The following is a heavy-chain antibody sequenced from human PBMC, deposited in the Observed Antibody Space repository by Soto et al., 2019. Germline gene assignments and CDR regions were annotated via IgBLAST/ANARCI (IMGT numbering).Heavy chain of an antibody. CDR3: ARGVDGKGYSYAHVVSYYYYYYMDV. CDR2: IYYSGST. V-gene: IGHV4-31*03. Sequence: QVQLQESGPGLVKPSQTLSLTCTVSGGSISSGGYYWSWIRQHPGKGLEWIGYIYYSGSTYYNPSLKSRVTISVDTSKNQFSLKLSSVTAADTAVYYCARGVDGKGYSYAHVVSYYYYYYMDVWGKGTTVTVSS. D-gene: IGHD5-18*01. CDR1: GGSISSGGYY. J-gene: IGHJ6*03.